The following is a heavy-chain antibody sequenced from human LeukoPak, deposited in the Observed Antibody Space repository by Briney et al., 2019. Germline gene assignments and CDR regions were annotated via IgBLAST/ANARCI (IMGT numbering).Heavy chain of an antibody. Sequence: SETLSLTCDVSGGSISSRNWWIWVRQPPGKGLEWIGEIYPSGSTNYNPSLKSRVTISIDKSKNQFFLKLSSVTAADTGVYYCARDTGGRGRLDAFDIWGQGTMVTVSS. CDR2: IYPSGST. CDR1: GGSISSRNW. J-gene: IGHJ3*02. D-gene: IGHD2-8*02. CDR3: ARDTGGRGRLDAFDI. V-gene: IGHV4-4*02.